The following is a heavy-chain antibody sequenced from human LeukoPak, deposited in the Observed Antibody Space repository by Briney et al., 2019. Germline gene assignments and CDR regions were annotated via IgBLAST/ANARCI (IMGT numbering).Heavy chain of an antibody. CDR3: AKGIAVAAFQH. CDR2: ISYDGSNK. J-gene: IGHJ1*01. CDR1: GFTFSSYG. Sequence: GGSLRLSCAASGFTFSSYGMHWVRQAPGKGLEWVAVISYDGSNKYYADSVKGRFTISRDNSKNTLYLQMNSLRAEDTAVYYCAKGIAVAAFQHWGQGTLATVSS. V-gene: IGHV3-30*18. D-gene: IGHD6-19*01.